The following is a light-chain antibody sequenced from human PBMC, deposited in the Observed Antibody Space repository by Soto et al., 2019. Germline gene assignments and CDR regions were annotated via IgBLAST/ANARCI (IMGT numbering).Light chain of an antibody. J-gene: IGKJ4*01. V-gene: IGKV1-5*03. CDR1: QSIKTW. Sequence: DLQLTQSPSTLSASVGDRVTITCRASQSIKTWLAWYQQKPGEAPKLLIYKASTLGSGVPSRFSGSASGTEFTLTINSLQPDDFAMYYCQQYSSYSWLSFGGGTKVDI. CDR2: KAS. CDR3: QQYSSYSWLS.